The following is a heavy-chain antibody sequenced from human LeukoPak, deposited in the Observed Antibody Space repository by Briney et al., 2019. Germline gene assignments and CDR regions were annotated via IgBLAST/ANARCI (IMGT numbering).Heavy chain of an antibody. CDR2: IYTSGST. CDR3: ARDQYEVEDDSSGYPYYYYYGMDV. V-gene: IGHV4-61*02. CDR1: GGSISSGSYY. D-gene: IGHD3-22*01. Sequence: SETLSLTCTVSGGSISSGSYYWSWIRQPAGKGLEWIGRIYTSGSTNYNPSLNSRVTISVDTSKNQFSLKLSSVTAADTAVYYCARDQYEVEDDSSGYPYYYYYGMDVWGQGTTVTVSS. J-gene: IGHJ6*02.